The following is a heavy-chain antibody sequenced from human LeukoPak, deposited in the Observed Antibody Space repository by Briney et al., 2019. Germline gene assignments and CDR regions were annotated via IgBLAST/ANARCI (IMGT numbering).Heavy chain of an antibody. Sequence: ASVKVSCKASGYTFTGYYIHWVRQAPGQGLEWMGWINPNSGGTNYAQKFQGRVTMTRDTSISTAYMELSRLRSDDTAVYYCARDFGSSSVSYYYGMDVWGQGTTVTVSS. CDR2: INPNSGGT. CDR3: ARDFGSSSVSYYYGMDV. CDR1: GYTFTGYY. V-gene: IGHV1-2*02. D-gene: IGHD6-6*01. J-gene: IGHJ6*02.